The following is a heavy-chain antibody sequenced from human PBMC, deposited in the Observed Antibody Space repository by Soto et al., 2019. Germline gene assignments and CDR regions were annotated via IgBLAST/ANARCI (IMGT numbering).Heavy chain of an antibody. CDR3: ARDGPAAAGTYFDY. Sequence: EVQLVESGGGLVKPGGSLRLSCAASGFTFSSYSMNWVRQAPGKGLEWVSSISSSSSYIYYADSVKGRFTISRDNAKNSLYLQMNSLRAEDTAVYYCARDGPAAAGTYFDYWGQGTLVTVSS. CDR2: ISSSSSYI. D-gene: IGHD6-13*01. V-gene: IGHV3-21*01. CDR1: GFTFSSYS. J-gene: IGHJ4*02.